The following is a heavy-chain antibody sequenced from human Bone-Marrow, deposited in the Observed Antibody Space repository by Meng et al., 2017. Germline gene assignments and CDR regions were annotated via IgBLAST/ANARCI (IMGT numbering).Heavy chain of an antibody. Sequence: LSLTCAASGFTFSSYAMHWVRQAPGKGLEWVAVISYDGSNKYYADSVKGRFTISRDNSKNTLYLQMNSLRAEDTAVYYCARDRHARIAVAGKGYYYYGMDVWGQGTTVTVSS. V-gene: IGHV3-30*01. CDR2: ISYDGSNK. CDR3: ARDRHARIAVAGKGYYYYGMDV. CDR1: GFTFSSYA. D-gene: IGHD6-19*01. J-gene: IGHJ6*02.